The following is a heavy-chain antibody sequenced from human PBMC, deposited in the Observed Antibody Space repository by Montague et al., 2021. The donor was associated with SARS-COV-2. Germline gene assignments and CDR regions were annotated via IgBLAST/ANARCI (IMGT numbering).Heavy chain of an antibody. Sequence: YLSLSCAASGFTFSYYAMTWVRQAPGKGLEWVSLIYSRDSNTYYADSVKGRFTISRDNSKNTLYLQMNSLRGEDTAVYYCAKALEMATITDAFHIWGQGTRVTVSS. CDR3: AKALEMATITDAFHI. CDR2: IYSRDSNT. J-gene: IGHJ3*02. D-gene: IGHD5-24*01. CDR1: GFTFSYYA. V-gene: IGHV3-23*03.